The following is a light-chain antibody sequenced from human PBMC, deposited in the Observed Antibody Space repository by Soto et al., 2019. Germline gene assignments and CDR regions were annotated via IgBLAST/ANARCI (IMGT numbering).Light chain of an antibody. CDR2: SAS. J-gene: IGKJ5*01. V-gene: IGKV1-27*01. CDR3: QQRSNWPIT. Sequence: DIQMTQSPSSVSASVGDTVTITCRASQDINVYLNWYQQKPGEVPKLLIYSASSLHTGIPARFSGSGSGTDFTLTISSLEPEDFAVYYCQQRSNWPITFGQGARLEIK. CDR1: QDINVY.